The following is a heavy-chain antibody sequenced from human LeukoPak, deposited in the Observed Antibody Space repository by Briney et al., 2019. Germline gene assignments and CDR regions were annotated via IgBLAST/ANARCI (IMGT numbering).Heavy chain of an antibody. J-gene: IGHJ4*02. D-gene: IGHD5-12*01. CDR2: IIPILGIA. V-gene: IGHV1-69*02. CDR1: GGTFSSYT. Sequence: ASVKVSCKASGGTFSSYTISWVRQAPGQGLEWMGRIIPILGIANYAQKFQGRVTITADKSTSTAYMELSSLRSEGTAVYYCATLATARPYYFDYWGQGTLVTVSS. CDR3: ATLATARPYYFDY.